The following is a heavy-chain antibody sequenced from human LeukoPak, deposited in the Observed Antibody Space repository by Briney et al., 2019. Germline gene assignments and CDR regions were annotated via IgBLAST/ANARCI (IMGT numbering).Heavy chain of an antibody. CDR3: ARAHDYGDSLIDYFDF. CDR2: IKQDGSAK. J-gene: IGHJ4*02. CDR1: GFTFSSYW. V-gene: IGHV3-7*01. D-gene: IGHD4-17*01. Sequence: PGGSLRLSCAASGFTFSSYWMNWVRQAPGKGLEWVANIKQDGSAKGVLDSGKGRFTISRDNSKNSLYLEMNSLRDDDTAVFYCARAHDYGDSLIDYFDFWGQGTLVTVSS.